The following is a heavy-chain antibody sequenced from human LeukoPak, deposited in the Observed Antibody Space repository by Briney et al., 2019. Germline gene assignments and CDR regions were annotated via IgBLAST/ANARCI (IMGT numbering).Heavy chain of an antibody. D-gene: IGHD3-3*01. J-gene: IGHJ5*02. CDR1: GGSISSYY. Sequence: SETLSLTCTVSGGSISSYYWSWIRQPPGKGLEWIGYIYYSGSTNYNPSLKSRVTISVDTSKSQFSLKLSSVTAADTAVYYCARSHYDFWTTGCNWFDPWGQGTLVTVSS. CDR2: IYYSGST. V-gene: IGHV4-59*01. CDR3: ARSHYDFWTTGCNWFDP.